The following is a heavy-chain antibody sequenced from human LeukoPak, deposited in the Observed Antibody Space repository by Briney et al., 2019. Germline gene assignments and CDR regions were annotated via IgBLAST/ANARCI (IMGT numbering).Heavy chain of an antibody. V-gene: IGHV1-2*02. CDR1: GFTFNAYY. D-gene: IGHD2-2*01. CDR3: TRDGVPAPEEFDY. J-gene: IGHJ4*02. Sequence: ASVKVSCKASGFTFNAYYVHWVRQAPGQGLEWMGWIVVDRGATNYAPKFQGRVTMTRDTSISTAYMELSRLRSDDTALYYCTRDGVPAPEEFDYWGQGTLVTVSS. CDR2: IVVDRGAT.